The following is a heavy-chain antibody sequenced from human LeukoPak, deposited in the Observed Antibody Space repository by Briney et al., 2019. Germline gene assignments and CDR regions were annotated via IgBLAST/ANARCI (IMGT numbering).Heavy chain of an antibody. CDR2: IRYDGSDK. CDR3: AKGSYYCSSSSCPQYYYYMDV. V-gene: IGHV3-30*02. Sequence: PGGSLRLSCAASGFTFNSHGMHWVRQAPGKGLEGVAFIRYDGSDKDYADSVKGRLTISRDNSKNTLYLQMSSLRAEDTAVYYCAKGSYYCSSSSCPQYYYYMDVWGKGTTVTVSS. CDR1: GFTFNSHG. D-gene: IGHD2-2*01. J-gene: IGHJ6*03.